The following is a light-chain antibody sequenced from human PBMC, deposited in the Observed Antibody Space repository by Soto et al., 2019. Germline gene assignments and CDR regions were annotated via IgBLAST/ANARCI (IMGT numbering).Light chain of an antibody. Sequence: ETVMTQSPATLSVSPGEGATLSCRASQSVGSSLAWYQHKPGQAPRLLIYGANTRATGIPARFSGSGSGTEFTLTISSLQSEDCAIYYCQQYHTWPITFGGGTKVDIK. CDR1: QSVGSS. V-gene: IGKV3-15*01. CDR3: QQYHTWPIT. CDR2: GAN. J-gene: IGKJ4*01.